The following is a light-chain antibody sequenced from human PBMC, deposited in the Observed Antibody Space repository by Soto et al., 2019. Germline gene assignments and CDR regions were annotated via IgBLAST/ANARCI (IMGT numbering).Light chain of an antibody. J-gene: IGLJ1*01. Sequence: QSALTQPASVSGSPGQSITISCTGTSSDVGAYNYVSWYQQHPGKAPKLMISEVSNRPSGASNRFSGSKSGNTASLTISGLQAEDEADYYCSSYTGSSTPFVFGTGTKLTVL. CDR1: SSDVGAYNY. CDR3: SSYTGSSTPFV. CDR2: EVS. V-gene: IGLV2-14*01.